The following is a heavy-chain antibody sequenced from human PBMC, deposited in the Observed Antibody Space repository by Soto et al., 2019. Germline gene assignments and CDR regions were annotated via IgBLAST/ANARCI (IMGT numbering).Heavy chain of an antibody. CDR2: IIPILGIA. CDR3: ARGEIISSWYATDDYYGMDV. D-gene: IGHD6-13*01. V-gene: IGHV1-69*04. Sequence: EASVKVSCKASGYTFTNYYIHWVRQAPGQGLEWLGRIIPILGIANYAQKFQGRVTITADKSTSTAYMELSSLRSEDTAVYYCARGEIISSWYATDDYYGMDVWGQGTTVNVSS. J-gene: IGHJ6*02. CDR1: GYTFTNYY.